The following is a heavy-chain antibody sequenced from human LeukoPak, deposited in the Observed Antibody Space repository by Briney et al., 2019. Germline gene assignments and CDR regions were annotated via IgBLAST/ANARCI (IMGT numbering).Heavy chain of an antibody. Sequence: ASVKVSCKASGYTFTSYYMHWVRQAPGQGLEWMGIINPSGGGTNYAQKLQGRVTMTTDTSTSTAYMELRSLRSDDTAVYYCARVGSGWYYFDYWGQGTLVTVSS. J-gene: IGHJ4*02. CDR3: ARVGSGWYYFDY. D-gene: IGHD6-19*01. V-gene: IGHV1-46*01. CDR1: GYTFTSYY. CDR2: INPSGGGT.